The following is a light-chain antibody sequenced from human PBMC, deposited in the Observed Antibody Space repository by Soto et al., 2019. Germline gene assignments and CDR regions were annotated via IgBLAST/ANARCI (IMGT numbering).Light chain of an antibody. V-gene: IGKV3D-20*02. Sequence: EIVLTQSPGTLSLSPGERATLSCRASQSVSSSYLAWYQQKPGQAPRLLIYGASTRATGVPARFSGSGSGTDFTLTISSLEPEDFAVYYCHQRSNWPPDTLGQGTRLEIK. CDR2: GAS. CDR1: QSVSSSY. CDR3: HQRSNWPPDT. J-gene: IGKJ5*01.